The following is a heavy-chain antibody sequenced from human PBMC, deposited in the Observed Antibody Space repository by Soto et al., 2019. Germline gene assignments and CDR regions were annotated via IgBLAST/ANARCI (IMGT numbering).Heavy chain of an antibody. CDR2: IKQDGSEK. J-gene: IGHJ4*02. V-gene: IGHV3-7*04. CDR3: ARSRGYSYGYDY. D-gene: IGHD5-18*01. Sequence: EVQLVESGGGLVQPGGSLRLSCAASGFTFSSYWMSWVRQAPGKGLEWVANIKQDGSEKYYVDSVKGRFTFSRDNAKNPLYLQMDSLRAEDTAVYYCARSRGYSYGYDYWGQGTLVTVSS. CDR1: GFTFSSYW.